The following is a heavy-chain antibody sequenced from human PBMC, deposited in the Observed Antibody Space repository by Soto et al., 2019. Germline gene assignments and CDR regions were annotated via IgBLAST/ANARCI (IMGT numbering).Heavy chain of an antibody. CDR1: GFTFSSYS. J-gene: IGHJ4*02. Sequence: SLRLSCAASGFTFSSYSMNWVRQAPGKGLEWVSYISSSSSTIYYADSVKGRFTISRDNAKNSLYLQMNSLRDEDTAVYYCARSSSALVLRYFDWPRGEFDYWGQGTLVTVSS. D-gene: IGHD3-9*01. CDR3: ARSSSALVLRYFDWPRGEFDY. V-gene: IGHV3-48*02. CDR2: ISSSSSTI.